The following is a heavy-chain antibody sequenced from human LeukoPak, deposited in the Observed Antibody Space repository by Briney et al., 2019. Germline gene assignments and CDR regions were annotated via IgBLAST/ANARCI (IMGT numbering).Heavy chain of an antibody. D-gene: IGHD1-26*01. V-gene: IGHV3-21*01. J-gene: IGHJ4*02. CDR2: IAISGTYI. CDR1: GFTFSSYW. CDR3: ARDLSATARAYDY. Sequence: PGGSLRLSCAASGFTFSSYWMHWVRQAPGKGLEWVSFIAISGTYITYADSMKGRFTISRDNAKNSLYLQMNSLRAEDTAVYYCARDLSATARAYDYWGQGTLVTVSS.